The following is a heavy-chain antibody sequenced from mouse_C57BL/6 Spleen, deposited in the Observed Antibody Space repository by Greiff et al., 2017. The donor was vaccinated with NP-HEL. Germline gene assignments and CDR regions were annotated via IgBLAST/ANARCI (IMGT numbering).Heavy chain of an antibody. Sequence: VKLVESGAELVRPGASVKLSCKASGYTFTDDYINWVKQRPGQGLEWIARIYPGSGNTYYNEKFKGKATLTAEKSSSTAYMQLSSLTSEDSAVYFCARSLLDYYAMDYWGQGTSVTVSS. CDR2: IYPGSGNT. CDR3: ARSLLDYYAMDY. J-gene: IGHJ4*01. V-gene: IGHV1-76*01. CDR1: GYTFTDDY.